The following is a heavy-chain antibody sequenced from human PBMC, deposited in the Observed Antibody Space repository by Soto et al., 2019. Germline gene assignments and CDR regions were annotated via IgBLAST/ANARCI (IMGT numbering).Heavy chain of an antibody. J-gene: IGHJ3*02. CDR1: GYTITTNS. CDR3: ARYCFFSSRYAPGGFDI. D-gene: IGHD6-19*01. V-gene: IGHV1-3*01. Sequence: AAVKVSSKASGYTITTNSMHWVRPAPGQRLKWMGWINAGNGNTKHSQRFQGRVTITRERPASTAYMELSSLRSEATAVYSCARYCFFSSRYAPGGFDISGQATMVTV. CDR2: INAGNGNT.